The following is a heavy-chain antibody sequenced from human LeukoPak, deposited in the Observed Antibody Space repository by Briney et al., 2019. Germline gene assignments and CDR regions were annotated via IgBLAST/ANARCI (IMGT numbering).Heavy chain of an antibody. CDR1: GFTFNNYG. CDR2: ISYDGRNK. V-gene: IGHV3-30*18. D-gene: IGHD2-2*01. Sequence: GGSLRLSCAASGFTFNNYGMHWVRQAPGEGLEWVAVISYDGRNKHYPDSVKGRFTISRDISTDTLWLQMDSLRTEDTAVYYCAKGPLRGTAAAIDYWGQGTLVTVSS. J-gene: IGHJ4*02. CDR3: AKGPLRGTAAAIDY.